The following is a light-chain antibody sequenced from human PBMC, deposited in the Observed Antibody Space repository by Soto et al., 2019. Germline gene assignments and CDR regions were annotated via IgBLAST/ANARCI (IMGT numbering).Light chain of an antibody. J-gene: IGLJ2*01. CDR3: SAYRKCSTVV. V-gene: IGLV2-14*01. CDR1: ISDVGGYNY. Sequence: QSVLTQPASVSGSPGQSITISCTGTISDVGGYNYVSWYQQFSGKAPTLIIYEVTNRPSGISNRFSGSKSGETASLTISVLRAEDEADYYCSAYRKCSTVVFGGGTKLTVL. CDR2: EVT.